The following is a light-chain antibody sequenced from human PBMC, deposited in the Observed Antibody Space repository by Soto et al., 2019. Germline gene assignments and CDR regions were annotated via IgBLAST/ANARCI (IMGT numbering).Light chain of an antibody. CDR2: AAS. V-gene: IGKV1-9*01. Sequence: DIQLTQSPSFLSASVGDRVTITCRASQGISSDLAWYQQNPGKAPKLLIYAASTLQNGVPSIFSGSGSGTEFTLTISSLQPEDFGTYYCQQFKSYPITFGQGTRLEI. CDR1: QGISSD. CDR3: QQFKSYPIT. J-gene: IGKJ5*01.